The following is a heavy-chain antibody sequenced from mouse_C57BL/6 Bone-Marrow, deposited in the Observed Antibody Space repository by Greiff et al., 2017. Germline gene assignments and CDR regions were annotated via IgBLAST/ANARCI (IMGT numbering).Heavy chain of an antibody. CDR1: GYAFTNYL. D-gene: IGHD2-2*01. V-gene: IGHV1-54*01. CDR2: INPGSGGT. Sequence: QVQLQQSGAELVRPGTSVKVSCKASGYAFTNYLIEWVKQRPGQGLEWIGVINPGSGGTNYNEKFKGKATLTADKSDSTAYMQRSSLTSEDSAVYFCARVGLRRRDWYFDVWGTGTTVTVSS. J-gene: IGHJ1*03. CDR3: ARVGLRRRDWYFDV.